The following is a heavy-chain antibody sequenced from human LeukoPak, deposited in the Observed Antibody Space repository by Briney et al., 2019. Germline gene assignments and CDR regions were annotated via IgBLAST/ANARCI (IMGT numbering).Heavy chain of an antibody. CDR1: GYTFTSYD. CDR2: MNPNSGNT. V-gene: IGHV1-8*01. CDR3: ARASRRLKRGITGTYYFDY. J-gene: IGHJ4*02. D-gene: IGHD1-20*01. Sequence: GASVKVSCKASGYTFTSYDINWVRQATGQGLEWMGWMNPNSGNTGYAQKFQGRVTMTRNTSISTAYMELSSLRSEDTAVYYCARASRRLKRGITGTYYFDYWGQGTLVTVSS.